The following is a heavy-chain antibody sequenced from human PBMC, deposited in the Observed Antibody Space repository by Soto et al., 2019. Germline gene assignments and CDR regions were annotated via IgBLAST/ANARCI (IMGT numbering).Heavy chain of an antibody. V-gene: IGHV1-18*01. CDR3: AREVAPSRYFDY. Sequence: ASVKVSCKTSGYTFSNYGINWVRQAPGQGLEWMGWISAYNGNTNFAQKLQGRVTMTTDTSTSTAYMELRSLRSDDTAVYYCAREVAPSRYFDYWGQGTLVTVSS. J-gene: IGHJ4*02. CDR2: ISAYNGNT. CDR1: GYTFSNYG.